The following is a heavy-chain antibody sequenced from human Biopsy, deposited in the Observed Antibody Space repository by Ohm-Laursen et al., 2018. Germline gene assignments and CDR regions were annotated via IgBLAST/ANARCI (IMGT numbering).Heavy chain of an antibody. J-gene: IGHJ2*01. Sequence: GTLSLTCTVSGGPIDSYYWSWIRQPPGKALEWLGYIYFTGRTSYNPSLKSRVTMSVNTSKKQFSLRLSSVTAADTAVYYCASAGYNPDWNFDLWGRGTRVTVSS. D-gene: IGHD5-24*01. CDR3: ASAGYNPDWNFDL. V-gene: IGHV4-59*12. CDR1: GGPIDSYY. CDR2: IYFTGRT.